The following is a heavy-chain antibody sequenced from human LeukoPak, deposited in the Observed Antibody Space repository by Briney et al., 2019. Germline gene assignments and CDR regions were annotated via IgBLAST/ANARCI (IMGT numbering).Heavy chain of an antibody. CDR2: IIPIFGTA. CDR1: GGTFSSYA. CDR3: ARDNYPIFGVVITLSY. Sequence: SVKVSCKASGGTFSSYAISWVRQAPGQGLEWMGRIIPIFGTANYAQKFQGRVTITTDESTSTAYMELSSLRSEDTAVYYYARDNYPIFGVVITLSYWGQGTLVTVSS. J-gene: IGHJ4*02. V-gene: IGHV1-69*05. D-gene: IGHD3-3*01.